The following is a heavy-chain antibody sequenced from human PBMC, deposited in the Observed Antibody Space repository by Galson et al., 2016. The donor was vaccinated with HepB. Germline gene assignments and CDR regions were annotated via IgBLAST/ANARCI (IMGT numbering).Heavy chain of an antibody. D-gene: IGHD2-15*01. J-gene: IGHJ4*02. CDR3: ASILGYCRSGSCYRDY. CDR2: IWFDGGKK. V-gene: IGHV3-33*01. Sequence: SLRLSCAASGFTFRNYGMHWVRQAPGKGLEWVAGIWFDGGKKYYADSVKGRFTISRDNSDNTLYLQMHSLRAEDTAVYYCASILGYCRSGSCYRDYWGQGTLVTVSS. CDR1: GFTFRNYG.